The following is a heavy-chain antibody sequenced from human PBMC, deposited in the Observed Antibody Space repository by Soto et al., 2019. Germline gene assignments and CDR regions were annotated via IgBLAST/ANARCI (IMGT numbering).Heavy chain of an antibody. V-gene: IGHV4-30-4*01. J-gene: IGHJ4*02. D-gene: IGHD6-13*01. CDR3: ARDFKRYSSQPRPLAY. CDR1: GDSISSGDYY. Sequence: SETLSLTCTVSGDSISSGDYYRSWIRQPPGKGLEWIGCIYYSGNTYYNPSLKRRFSISVDTSKNQFSLQLSSVTVADTAVYYCARDFKRYSSQPRPLAYWRLGTLVT. CDR2: IYYSGNT.